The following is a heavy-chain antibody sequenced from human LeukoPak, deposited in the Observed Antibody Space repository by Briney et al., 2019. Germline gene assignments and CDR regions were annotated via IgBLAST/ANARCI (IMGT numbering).Heavy chain of an antibody. D-gene: IGHD6-13*01. V-gene: IGHV3-7*01. J-gene: IGHJ4*02. CDR1: GFTFSRYW. CDR3: ARVHLIAAAGTLDY. CDR2: IKQDGSER. Sequence: PGGSLSLSCAASGFTFSRYWMSWVRQAPGKGLEWVASIKQDGSERYFVDSVKGRFTISRDNAKNSLYLQMNSLRAEDTAVYYCARVHLIAAAGTLDYWSQGTLVTVSS.